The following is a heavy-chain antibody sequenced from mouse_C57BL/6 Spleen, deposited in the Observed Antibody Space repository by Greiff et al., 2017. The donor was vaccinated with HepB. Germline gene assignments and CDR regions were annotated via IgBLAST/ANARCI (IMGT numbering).Heavy chain of an antibody. J-gene: IGHJ2*01. Sequence: QVQLQQPGAELVKPGASVKLSCKASGYTFTSYWMHWVKQRPGQGLEWIGMIHPNSGSTNYNEKFKSKATLTVDKSSSPAYMQLSSLTSEDSAVYYCARGASFITTVVDYFDYWGQGTTLTVSS. V-gene: IGHV1-64*01. CDR3: ARGASFITTVVDYFDY. CDR1: GYTFTSYW. CDR2: IHPNSGST. D-gene: IGHD1-1*01.